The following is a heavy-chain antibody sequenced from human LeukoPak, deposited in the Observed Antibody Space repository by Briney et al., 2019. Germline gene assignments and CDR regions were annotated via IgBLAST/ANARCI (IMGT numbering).Heavy chain of an antibody. Sequence: GGSLRLSCAASGFTFSSYWMSWVRQAPGKGLERVANIKQDGSEKYYVDSVKGRFTISRDNVRKSLYLQMNSLRIEDTALYYCAKDRGGGSQLGDAYDVWGQGTMVSVSA. CDR3: AKDRGGGSQLGDAYDV. CDR1: GFTFSSYW. D-gene: IGHD5-24*01. J-gene: IGHJ3*01. V-gene: IGHV3-7*03. CDR2: IKQDGSEK.